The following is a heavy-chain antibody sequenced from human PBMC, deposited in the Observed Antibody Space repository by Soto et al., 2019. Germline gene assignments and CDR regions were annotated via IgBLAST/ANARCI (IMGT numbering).Heavy chain of an antibody. V-gene: IGHV3-30*18. CDR1: GFTFSSYG. CDR2: ISYDGSNK. Sequence: PXGSLSLSCSASGFTFSSYGMHWVRQAPGKGLEWVAVISYDGSNKYYADSVKGRFTISRDNSKNTLYLQMNSLRAEDTAVYYCAKCVSVGATVDYYYGMDVWGQGTTVTVSS. J-gene: IGHJ6*02. CDR3: AKCVSVGATVDYYYGMDV. D-gene: IGHD1-26*01.